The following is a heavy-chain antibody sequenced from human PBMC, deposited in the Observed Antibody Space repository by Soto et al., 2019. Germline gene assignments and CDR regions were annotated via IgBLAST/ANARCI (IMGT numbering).Heavy chain of an antibody. Sequence: GGSLRLSCAASGFTVSSNYVSWVRQAPGKGLEWVSVIYSGGSTYYADSVKGRFTISRDNSKNTLYLQMNSLRAEDTAVYYCARDNPTGDYLDYWGQGTLVTVSS. V-gene: IGHV3-53*01. J-gene: IGHJ4*02. CDR1: GFTVSSNY. CDR3: ARDNPTGDYLDY. CDR2: IYSGGST. D-gene: IGHD4-17*01.